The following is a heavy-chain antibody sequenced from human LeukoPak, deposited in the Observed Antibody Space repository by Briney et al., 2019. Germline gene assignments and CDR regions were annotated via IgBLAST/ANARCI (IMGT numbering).Heavy chain of an antibody. CDR3: ARGMRTYFDY. CDR1: GLTFSSYW. Sequence: GGSLRLSCAASGLTFSSYWMSWVRQAPGKGPEWVANIKPDGSGKYYVDSVKGRFTISRDNAKNSLYLQMNSLRAEDTAVYYCARGMRTYFDYWGQGTLVTVSS. J-gene: IGHJ4*02. V-gene: IGHV3-7*01. CDR2: IKPDGSGK. D-gene: IGHD1/OR15-1a*01.